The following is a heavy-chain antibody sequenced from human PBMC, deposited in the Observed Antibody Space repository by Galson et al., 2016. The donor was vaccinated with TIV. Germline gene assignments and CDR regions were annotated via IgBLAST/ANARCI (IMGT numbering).Heavy chain of an antibody. D-gene: IGHD2-15*01. Sequence: FTISRDNAQNSLYLQMTSLRVEDTALYYCARLGMVDSTLVIDYWGQGTLVTVSS. V-gene: IGHV3-48*03. CDR3: ARLGMVDSTLVIDY. J-gene: IGHJ4*02.